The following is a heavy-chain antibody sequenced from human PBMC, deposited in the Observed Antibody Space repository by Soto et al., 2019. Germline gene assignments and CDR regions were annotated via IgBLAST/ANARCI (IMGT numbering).Heavy chain of an antibody. V-gene: IGHV3-30*18. CDR1: GFTFSSYG. CDR2: ISYDGSNK. J-gene: IGHJ4*02. Sequence: PGGSLRLSCASSGFTFSSYGMHWVRQAPGKGLEWVAVISYDGSNKYYADSVKGRFTISRDNSKNTLYLQMNSLRAEDTAVYYCAKEGEQYSSSWYSDYFDYWGQGTLVTVSS. CDR3: AKEGEQYSSSWYSDYFDY. D-gene: IGHD6-13*01.